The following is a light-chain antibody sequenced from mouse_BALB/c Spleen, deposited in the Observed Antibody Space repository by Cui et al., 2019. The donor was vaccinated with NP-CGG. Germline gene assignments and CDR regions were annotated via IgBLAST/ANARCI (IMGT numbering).Light chain of an antibody. CDR1: TGAVTFSNY. J-gene: IGLJ1*01. CDR2: GTN. V-gene: IGLV1*01. CDR3: ALWYSNHWV. Sequence: AVVPQESALTTSPGETVTLTCRSSTGAVTFSNYANWVQEKSDHLFTGLIGGTNNRAPGVPARFSGSLIGDKAALTITGAQTEDEAIYFCALWYSNHWVFGGGTKLTVL.